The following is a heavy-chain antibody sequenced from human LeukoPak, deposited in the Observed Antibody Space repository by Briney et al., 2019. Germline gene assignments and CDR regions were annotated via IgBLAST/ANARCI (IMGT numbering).Heavy chain of an antibody. CDR3: ARTFYDTLDSDAFDF. CDR1: GYTFTGYY. CDR2: INPDSGGT. V-gene: IGHV1-2*02. D-gene: IGHD2/OR15-2a*01. J-gene: IGHJ3*01. Sequence: GASVKVSCKASGYTFTGYYMHWVRQAPGQGLEWMGWINPDSGGTNNAQKFQGRVTMTRDTSISTAYMELSRLRSDDAAVYYCARTFYDTLDSDAFDFWGQGTMVIVSS.